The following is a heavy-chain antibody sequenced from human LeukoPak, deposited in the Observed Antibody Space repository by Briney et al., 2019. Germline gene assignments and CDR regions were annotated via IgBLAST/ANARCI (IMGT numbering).Heavy chain of an antibody. V-gene: IGHV3-23*01. CDR1: GFTFSSYA. D-gene: IGHD5-12*01. Sequence: GGSLRLSCAASGFTFSSYAMSWVRQAPGKGLEWISAISGSGGSTYYADSVKGRFTISRDNSKNTLYLQMNSLRAEDTAVYYCAKAHSGYETYYFDYWGQGTLVTVSS. CDR2: ISGSGGST. J-gene: IGHJ4*02. CDR3: AKAHSGYETYYFDY.